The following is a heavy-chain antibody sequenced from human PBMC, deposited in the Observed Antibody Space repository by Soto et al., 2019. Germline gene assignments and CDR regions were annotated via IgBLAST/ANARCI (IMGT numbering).Heavy chain of an antibody. CDR2: IKEDGSEI. Sequence: SLRLSCSVSGFNVRSHWMSLVRQTPGKGLEWVASIKEDGSEIYYLHSVWGRFSFSRDSAGNSLHMTMNYLSAEGTGVYFCARDIGFDYVNWGEGNLITASS. D-gene: IGHD3-16*01. V-gene: IGHV3-7*01. J-gene: IGHJ4*02. CDR3: ARDIGFDYVN. CDR1: GFNVRSHW.